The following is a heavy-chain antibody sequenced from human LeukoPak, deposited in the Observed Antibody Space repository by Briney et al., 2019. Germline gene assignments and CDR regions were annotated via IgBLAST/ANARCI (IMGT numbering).Heavy chain of an antibody. CDR2: ISWNSGSI. J-gene: IGHJ5*02. D-gene: IGHD2-2*01. CDR1: GFTFDDYA. V-gene: IGHV3-9*01. CDR3: AKGRDKYQLLSKNWFDP. Sequence: GGSLRLSCAASGFTFDDYAMHWVRHAPGKGLEWVSGISWNSGSIVYADSVKGRFTISRDNAKNSLYLQMNSLRAEDTALYYCAKGRDKYQLLSKNWFDPWGQGTLVTVSS.